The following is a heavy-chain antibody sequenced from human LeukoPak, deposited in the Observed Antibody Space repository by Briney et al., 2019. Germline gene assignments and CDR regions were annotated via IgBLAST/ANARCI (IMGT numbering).Heavy chain of an antibody. V-gene: IGHV3-23*01. J-gene: IGHJ5*02. Sequence: GGSLTLSCAASGFTFSSYAMSWVRQAPGKGLEWVSAISGSGGSTYYADSVKGRFTISRDNSKNTLYLQMNSLRAEDTAVYYCAKGDSGYDFGTNWFDPWGQGTLVTVSS. CDR3: AKGDSGYDFGTNWFDP. D-gene: IGHD5-12*01. CDR2: ISGSGGST. CDR1: GFTFSSYA.